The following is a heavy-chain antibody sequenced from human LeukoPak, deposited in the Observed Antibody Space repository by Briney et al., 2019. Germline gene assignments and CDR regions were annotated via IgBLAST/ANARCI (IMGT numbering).Heavy chain of an antibody. J-gene: IGHJ6*02. CDR2: INPNSGGT. V-gene: IGHV1-2*02. CDR3: ARDDRVTIFGPYGMDV. Sequence: ASVKVSCKASGYTLTGYYMHWVRQAPGQGLEWMGWINPNSGGTNYAQKFQGRVTMTRDTSISTAYMELSRLRSDDTAVYYCARDDRVTIFGPYGMDVWGQGTTVTVSS. CDR1: GYTLTGYY. D-gene: IGHD3-3*01.